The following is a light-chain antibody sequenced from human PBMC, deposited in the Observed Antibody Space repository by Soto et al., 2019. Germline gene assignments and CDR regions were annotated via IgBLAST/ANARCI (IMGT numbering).Light chain of an antibody. V-gene: IGKV3-20*01. J-gene: IGKJ4*01. CDR1: QSVSGNY. CDR3: QHYDSSPGFT. CDR2: GAS. Sequence: EIVLTQSPGTLSLSPGERATLSCRASQSVSGNYLAWYQHRPGQAPRLLIYGASIRASGIPERFSGRGSGTDFTLTISRLEPEDSAVYYCQHYDSSPGFTFGGGTKVDIK.